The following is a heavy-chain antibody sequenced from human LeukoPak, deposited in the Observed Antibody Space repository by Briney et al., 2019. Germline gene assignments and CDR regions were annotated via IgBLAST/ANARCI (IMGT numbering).Heavy chain of an antibody. J-gene: IGHJ4*02. V-gene: IGHV3-15*01. CDR2: IKSNTDGGTT. CDR1: GFTFTNAW. CDR3: SRDVDY. Sequence: GGSLRLSCAASGFTFTNAWMRWVRQAPGKGLEWVGRIKSNTDGGTTDYAAPVKGRFTISRDDSKNTLYLQMNSLKTEDIAVYYCSRDVDYWGQGTLVTVSS.